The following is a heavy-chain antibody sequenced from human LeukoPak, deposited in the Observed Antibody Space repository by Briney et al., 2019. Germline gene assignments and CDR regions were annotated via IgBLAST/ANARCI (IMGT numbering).Heavy chain of an antibody. CDR2: ISWNSGSI. CDR3: AKESGYYTLGHFDY. Sequence: HPGGSLRLSCAASGFTFDDYAMHWVRQAPGKGLEWVSGISWNSGSIGYADSVKGRFTISRDNAKNSLYLQMNSLRAEDMALYYCAKESGYYTLGHFDYWGQGTLVTVSS. J-gene: IGHJ4*02. CDR1: GFTFDDYA. V-gene: IGHV3-9*03. D-gene: IGHD3-3*01.